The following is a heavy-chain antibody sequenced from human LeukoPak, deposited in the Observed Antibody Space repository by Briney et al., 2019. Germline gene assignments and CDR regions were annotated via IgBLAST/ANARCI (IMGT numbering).Heavy chain of an antibody. Sequence: ASVKVSCKASGYTFTSYYMHWVRQAPGQGLEWMGIINPSGGSTSYAQKFQGRVTMTRDMSTSTVYMELSRLRSDDTAVYYCARALRRGSGSTRGWFDPWGQGTLVTVSS. CDR2: INPSGGST. V-gene: IGHV1-46*01. CDR3: ARALRRGSGSTRGWFDP. CDR1: GYTFTSYY. D-gene: IGHD5-12*01. J-gene: IGHJ5*02.